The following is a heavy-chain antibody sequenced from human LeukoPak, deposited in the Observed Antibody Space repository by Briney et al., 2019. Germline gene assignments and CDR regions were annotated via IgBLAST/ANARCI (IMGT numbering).Heavy chain of an antibody. Sequence: SETLSLTCNVSGGFVSTYYWSWIRQSPGKGLEWIGYKYYSGNTNYSPSLQSRVTISVDTSTNQVFLQLTSVTAADTAVYYCARGEGGYYSHWHFDLWGRGILVSVSS. D-gene: IGHD2-15*01. V-gene: IGHV4-59*02. CDR3: ARGEGGYYSHWHFDL. J-gene: IGHJ2*01. CDR2: KYYSGNT. CDR1: GGFVSTYY.